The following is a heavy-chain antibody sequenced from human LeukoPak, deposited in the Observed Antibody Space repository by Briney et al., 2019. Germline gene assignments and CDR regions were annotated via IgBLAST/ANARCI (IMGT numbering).Heavy chain of an antibody. CDR2: INPNSGGT. V-gene: IGHV1-2*04. Sequence: ASVKVSCKASGYTFTGYYMHWARQAPGQGLEWMGWINPNSGGTNYAQKFQGWVTMTRDTSISTAYMELSRLRSDDTAVYYCARDSRAPYYDFWSGYSGYGMDVWGQGTTVTVSS. J-gene: IGHJ6*02. CDR3: ARDSRAPYYDFWSGYSGYGMDV. D-gene: IGHD3-3*01. CDR1: GYTFTGYY.